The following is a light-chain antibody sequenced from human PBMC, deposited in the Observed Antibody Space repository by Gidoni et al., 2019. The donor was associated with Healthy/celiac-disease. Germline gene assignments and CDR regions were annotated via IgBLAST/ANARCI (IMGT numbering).Light chain of an antibody. J-gene: IGKJ4*01. Sequence: IQMTQSPSSLSASVGDRVTITCRESQSISSYLNWYQQKPGKAPKLLIYAASSLQSGVPSRFSGSGSGTDFTLTSSSLQPEDFATYYCQQSYSTPPLTFGGGTKVEIK. CDR2: AAS. CDR1: QSISSY. V-gene: IGKV1-39*01. CDR3: QQSYSTPPLT.